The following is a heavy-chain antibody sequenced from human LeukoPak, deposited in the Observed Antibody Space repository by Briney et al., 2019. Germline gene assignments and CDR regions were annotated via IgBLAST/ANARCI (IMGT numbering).Heavy chain of an antibody. CDR2: ISYDGSNK. CDR1: GFTFSSYG. Sequence: GRSLRLSCAASGFTFSSYGMHWVRQAPGKGLEWVAVISYDGSNKYYADSAKGRFTISRDNSKNTLYLQMNSLRAEDTAVYYCAKASTFDYWGQGTLVTVSS. CDR3: AKASTFDY. D-gene: IGHD2-2*01. V-gene: IGHV3-30*18. J-gene: IGHJ4*02.